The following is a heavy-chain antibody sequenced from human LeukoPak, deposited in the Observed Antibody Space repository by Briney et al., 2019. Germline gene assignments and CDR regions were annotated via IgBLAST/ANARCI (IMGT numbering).Heavy chain of an antibody. D-gene: IGHD3-10*01. V-gene: IGHV3-7*01. CDR2: IKEDGSEK. Sequence: PGGSLRLSCGASGFIFSDYWMSWVRQTPGTGLEWVAQIKEDGSEKYYIDSVMGRFIISRGNAKALLYLQMDSLRPDDTAVYYCARDKPAYYGSGSHFDYWGQGTRVIVSS. J-gene: IGHJ4*02. CDR1: GFIFSDYW. CDR3: ARDKPAYYGSGSHFDY.